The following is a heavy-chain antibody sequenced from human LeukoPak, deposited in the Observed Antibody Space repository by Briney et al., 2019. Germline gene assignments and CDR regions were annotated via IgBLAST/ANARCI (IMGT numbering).Heavy chain of an antibody. V-gene: IGHV3-49*04. D-gene: IGHD1-7*01. CDR1: GFTFSNYW. CDR2: IRSKAYGGTT. CDR3: TRESYNWNYDFDY. Sequence: PGGSLRLSCAASGFTFSNYWMTWVRQAPGKGLEWVGFIRSKAYGGTTEYAASVKGRFTISRDDSKSIAYLQMNSLKTEDTAVYYCTRESYNWNYDFDYWGQGTLVTVSS. J-gene: IGHJ4*02.